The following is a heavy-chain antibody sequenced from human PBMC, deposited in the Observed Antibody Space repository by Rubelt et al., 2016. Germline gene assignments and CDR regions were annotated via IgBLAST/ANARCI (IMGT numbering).Heavy chain of an antibody. Sequence: GLTFSGSAMHWVRQASGKGLEWVGRIRSKANNYATAYAASVKGRFTISRDDSKNTAYLQMNSLKTEDTAMYYCAIDLGWLQFSDIWGRGTMVTVSS. D-gene: IGHD5-24*01. V-gene: IGHV3-73*01. CDR2: IRSKANNYAT. CDR1: GLTFSGSA. CDR3: AIDLGWLQFSDI. J-gene: IGHJ3*02.